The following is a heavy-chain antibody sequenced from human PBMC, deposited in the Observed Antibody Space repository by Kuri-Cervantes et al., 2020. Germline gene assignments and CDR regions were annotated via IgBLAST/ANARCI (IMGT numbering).Heavy chain of an antibody. J-gene: IGHJ4*02. CDR1: GFTFSDYY. CDR2: ISSSSTV. Sequence: GESLKISCAASGFTFSDYYMNWVRQAPGKGLEWVSSISSSSTVYYADSVKGRFTISRDNAKNSLYLQMNSLRAEDTAVYYCTKAVAGNPPDYWGQGTLVTVSS. V-gene: IGHV3-69-1*01. D-gene: IGHD6-19*01. CDR3: TKAVAGNPPDY.